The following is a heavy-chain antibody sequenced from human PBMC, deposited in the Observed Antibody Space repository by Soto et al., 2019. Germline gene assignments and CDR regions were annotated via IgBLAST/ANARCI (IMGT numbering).Heavy chain of an antibody. CDR2: IWYDGSNK. V-gene: IGHV3-33*01. J-gene: IGHJ4*02. CDR3: ARGPDVLMVYLNY. Sequence: GGSLRLSCAASGFTFSSYGMHWVRQAPGKGLEWVAVIWYDGSNKYYADSVKGRFTISRDNSKNTLYLQMNSLRAEDTAVYYCARGPDVLMVYLNYWGQGTLVTVSS. CDR1: GFTFSSYG. D-gene: IGHD2-8*01.